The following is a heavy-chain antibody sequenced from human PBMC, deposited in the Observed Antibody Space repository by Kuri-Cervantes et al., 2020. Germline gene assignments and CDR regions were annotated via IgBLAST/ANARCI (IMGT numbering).Heavy chain of an antibody. CDR2: ISSSSSTI. D-gene: IGHD4-17*01. J-gene: IGHJ6*02. CDR1: GFTFSSYS. Sequence: LSLTCAASGFTFSSYSMTWVRQAPGKGLEWVSYISSSSSTIYYADSVKGRFTISRDNSKNTLYLQMNSLRAEDTTVYYCARDGATVTTTYYYGMDVWGQGTTVTVSS. V-gene: IGHV3-48*01. CDR3: ARDGATVTTTYYYGMDV.